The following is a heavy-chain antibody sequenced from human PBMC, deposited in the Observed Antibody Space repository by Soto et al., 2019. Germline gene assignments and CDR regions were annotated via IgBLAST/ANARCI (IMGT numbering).Heavy chain of an antibody. Sequence: QVQLVQSGAEVKKPGSSVKVSCKASGGTFSSYAISWVRQAPGQGLEWMGGIIPIFGTANYAQTFQGRVTITADESTSTAYMELSSLRFEDTAVYYGSRVPTRDIVVVAAAAGDYYYYYGRDVWGQGTTVAVSS. CDR1: GGTFSSYA. CDR2: IIPIFGTA. V-gene: IGHV1-69*01. CDR3: SRVPTRDIVVVAAAAGDYYYYYGRDV. J-gene: IGHJ6*02. D-gene: IGHD2-2*01.